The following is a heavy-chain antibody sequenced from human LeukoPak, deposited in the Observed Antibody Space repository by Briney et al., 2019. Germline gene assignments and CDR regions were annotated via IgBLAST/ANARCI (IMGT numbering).Heavy chain of an antibody. Sequence: GGSLRLSCAASGFTFSSYGMHWVRRAPGKGLEWVAVIWYDGSNKYNADSVKGRFTISRDNSKNTLYLQMNSLRAEDTAVYYCTRDIRGYSGGWYLPSGYFQHWGQGTLVTVSP. CDR1: GFTFSSYG. CDR3: TRDIRGYSGGWYLPSGYFQH. D-gene: IGHD6-19*01. J-gene: IGHJ1*01. CDR2: IWYDGSNK. V-gene: IGHV3-33*01.